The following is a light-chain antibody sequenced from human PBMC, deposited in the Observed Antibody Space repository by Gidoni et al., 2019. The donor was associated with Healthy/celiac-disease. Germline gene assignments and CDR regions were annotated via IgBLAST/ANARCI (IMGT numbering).Light chain of an antibody. J-gene: IGKJ4*01. Sequence: DIQMTQSPSSLSASVGDRVTITGQASQAISHYLKWYQQKPGKAPKLLNYDASNLETGVPTRFSGSGCGKDFTVTISSLQAEDIATYYCQQYDNLPLTFGGGTKVEIK. CDR3: QQYDNLPLT. CDR1: QAISHY. V-gene: IGKV1-33*01. CDR2: DAS.